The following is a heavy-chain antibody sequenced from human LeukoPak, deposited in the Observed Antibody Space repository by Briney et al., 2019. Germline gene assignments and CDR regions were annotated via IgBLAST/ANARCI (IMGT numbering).Heavy chain of an antibody. J-gene: IGHJ4*02. CDR1: GFTFSSYA. D-gene: IGHD6-19*01. Sequence: PGGSLRLSCAASGFTFSSYAMHWVRQAPGKGLEWVAVISYDGSNKYYADSVKGRFTISRDNSKNTLYLQMNSLRAEDTAVYYCAKVMAGTAGYYFDYWGQGTLVTVSS. CDR2: ISYDGSNK. V-gene: IGHV3-30-3*01. CDR3: AKVMAGTAGYYFDY.